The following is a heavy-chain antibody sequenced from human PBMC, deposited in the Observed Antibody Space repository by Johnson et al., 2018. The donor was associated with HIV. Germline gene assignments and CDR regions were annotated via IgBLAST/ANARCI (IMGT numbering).Heavy chain of an antibody. CDR2: IKQDGSEK. CDR3: ARGVVPDPVDI. Sequence: VQLVESGGGVVQPGRSLRLSCAASGFTFSSYWMSWVRQAPGKGLEWVANIKQDGSEKYYADSVKGRFTISRDNSKNTLYLQMNSLRAEDTAVYYCARGVVPDPVDIWGQGTMVTVSS. D-gene: IGHD2-15*01. J-gene: IGHJ3*02. V-gene: IGHV3-7*01. CDR1: GFTFSSYW.